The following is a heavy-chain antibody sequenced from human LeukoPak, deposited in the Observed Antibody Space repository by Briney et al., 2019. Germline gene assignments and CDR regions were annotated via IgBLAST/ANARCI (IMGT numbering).Heavy chain of an antibody. CDR3: VKGAGWWDY. CDR2: IYYSGTI. D-gene: IGHD2-15*01. Sequence: SETLSLTCTVSGGSISSYHWSWIRQPPGKGLEWIGYIYYSGTINYNPSLKSRVTISVDTSKNQFSLRLSSVTAADTAVYYCVKGAGWWDYWGQGTLVTVSS. CDR1: GGSISSYH. V-gene: IGHV4-59*01. J-gene: IGHJ4*02.